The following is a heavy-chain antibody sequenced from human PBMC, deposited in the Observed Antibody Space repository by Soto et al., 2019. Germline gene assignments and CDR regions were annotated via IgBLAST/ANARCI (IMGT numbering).Heavy chain of an antibody. Sequence: GASVKVSCKASGGTFSSYAISWVRQAPGQGLEWMGGIIPIFGTANYAQKFQGRVTITADESTSTAYMELSSLRSEDTAVYYCAREFHYPIYGMDVWGQGTTVTVSS. CDR2: IIPIFGTA. J-gene: IGHJ6*02. CDR1: GGTFSSYA. D-gene: IGHD1-26*01. V-gene: IGHV1-69*13. CDR3: AREFHYPIYGMDV.